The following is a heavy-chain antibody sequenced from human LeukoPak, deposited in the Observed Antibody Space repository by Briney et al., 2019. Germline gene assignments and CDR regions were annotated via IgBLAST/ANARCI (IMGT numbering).Heavy chain of an antibody. J-gene: IGHJ4*02. Sequence: GGSLRLSCAASGFSFDDYGMSWVRQAPGKGLEWVSGINWNGGSTGYADSVKGRFTISRDNAKNSLYLQMSSLRAEDTALYYCARDAVLRNIAAAGYFDYWGQGTLVTVSS. CDR3: ARDAVLRNIAAAGYFDY. V-gene: IGHV3-20*04. CDR2: INWNGGST. CDR1: GFSFDDYG. D-gene: IGHD6-13*01.